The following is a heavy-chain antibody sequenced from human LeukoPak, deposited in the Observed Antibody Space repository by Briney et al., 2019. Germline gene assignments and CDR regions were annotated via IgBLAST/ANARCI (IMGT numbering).Heavy chain of an antibody. CDR1: GFTFSSYA. CDR2: ISGSGGST. D-gene: IGHD2-2*01. Sequence: GGSLRLSCAASGFTFSSYAMSWVRQAPGKGLEWVSAISGSGGSTYYADPVKGRFTISRDNSKNTLYLQMNSLRAEDTAVYYCAKRGALIGSSTSSKFDPWGQGTLVTVSS. V-gene: IGHV3-23*01. CDR3: AKRGALIGSSTSSKFDP. J-gene: IGHJ5*02.